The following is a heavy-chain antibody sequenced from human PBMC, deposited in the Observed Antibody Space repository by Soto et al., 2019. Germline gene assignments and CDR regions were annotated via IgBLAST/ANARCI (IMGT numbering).Heavy chain of an antibody. CDR1: GFTFSGYA. Sequence: GGSLILSCAASGFTFSGYAMSWVRQTPGKGLEWVSAISGSGGSTYYADSVKGRFTISRDNSKNTLYLQMNSLRAEDTAVYYCAKDRVAAAGRYYYYGMDVWGQGTTVTVSS. V-gene: IGHV3-23*01. D-gene: IGHD6-13*01. CDR2: ISGSGGST. CDR3: AKDRVAAAGRYYYYGMDV. J-gene: IGHJ6*02.